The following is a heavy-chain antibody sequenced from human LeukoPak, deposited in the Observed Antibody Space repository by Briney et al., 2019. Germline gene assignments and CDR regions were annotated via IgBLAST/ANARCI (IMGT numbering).Heavy chain of an antibody. V-gene: IGHV3-48*04. D-gene: IGHD2-2*02. CDR2: ISSSSSTI. CDR3: ARDLSVVPAAIDLDY. CDR1: GFTFSSYS. Sequence: GGSLRLSCAASGFTFSSYSMNWVRQAPGKELEWVSYISSSSSTIYYADSVKGRFTISRDNAKNSLYLQMNSLRAEDTAVYYCARDLSVVPAAIDLDYWGQGTLVTVSS. J-gene: IGHJ4*02.